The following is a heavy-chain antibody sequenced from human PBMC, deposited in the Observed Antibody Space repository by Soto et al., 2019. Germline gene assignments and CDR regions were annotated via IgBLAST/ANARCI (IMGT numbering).Heavy chain of an antibody. J-gene: IGHJ3*02. CDR3: ARVVRPNAFDI. Sequence: SETLSLTCTVSGGSITSSFWSWIRQPPGKGLEWIGYIYHSGTTNYNPSLKSRVTISLDVSKSQFSLKLSSVTAADTAVYYCARVVRPNAFDIWGQGTMVTVSS. CDR1: GGSITSSF. V-gene: IGHV4-59*01. D-gene: IGHD6-6*01. CDR2: IYHSGTT.